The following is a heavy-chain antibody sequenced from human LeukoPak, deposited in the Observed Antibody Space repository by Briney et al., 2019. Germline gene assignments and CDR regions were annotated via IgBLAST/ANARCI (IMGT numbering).Heavy chain of an antibody. CDR3: ARDRIGGEEY. D-gene: IGHD3-16*01. Sequence: GGSLRLSCAASGFTFSNHWMNWVRQAPGKGLEWLANIKEDGSEKDYVDSVKGRFNISRDNAKNSLCLQMSSLGAEDTAVYFCARDRIGGEEYWGQGTLVTVSS. V-gene: IGHV3-7*01. CDR1: GFTFSNHW. J-gene: IGHJ4*02. CDR2: IKEDGSEK.